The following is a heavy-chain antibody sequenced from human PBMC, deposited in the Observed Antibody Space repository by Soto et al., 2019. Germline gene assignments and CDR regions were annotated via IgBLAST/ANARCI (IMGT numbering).Heavy chain of an antibody. CDR1: GYTFTTHG. D-gene: IGHD2-15*01. CDR2: VRGDNGHT. CDR3: ARDLGYCRSGTCYREWFDP. Sequence: QVQLVQSGAEVKKPGASVKVSCKASGYTFTTHGISWVRQVPGQGLEWMGWVRGDNGHTNYAQSLQGRVTMTTDTSTNTAYMEPRSLRSDATAVYYCARDLGYCRSGTCYREWFDPWGQGTLVTVSS. J-gene: IGHJ5*02. V-gene: IGHV1-18*01.